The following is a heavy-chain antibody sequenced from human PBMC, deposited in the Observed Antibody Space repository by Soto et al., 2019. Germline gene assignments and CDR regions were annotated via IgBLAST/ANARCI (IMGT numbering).Heavy chain of an antibody. J-gene: IGHJ6*02. Sequence: QVQLVQSGAEVKKPGASVKVSCKASGYTFTSYAMHWVRQAPGQRLEWMGWINAGNGNTKYSQKFQGRVTITRDTSASTAYMELSSLRSGDTAVYYCARVCYSNYAFCISYGMDVWGQGTTVTVSS. V-gene: IGHV1-3*01. D-gene: IGHD4-4*01. CDR1: GYTFTSYA. CDR3: ARVCYSNYAFCISYGMDV. CDR2: INAGNGNT.